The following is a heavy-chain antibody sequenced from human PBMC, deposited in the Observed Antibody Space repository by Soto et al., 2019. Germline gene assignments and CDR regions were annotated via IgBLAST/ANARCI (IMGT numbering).Heavy chain of an antibody. Sequence: GGSLRLSCVASGFTFDTYGIHWVRQAPGKGLQWVALISYKGSNTYYADSVRGRFTISRDNSKNTLYLQINALRPEDTGVYYCARVTPGNNLYYFSGLDVWGQGTSVTVSS. CDR2: ISYKGSNT. D-gene: IGHD1-1*01. V-gene: IGHV3-30-3*01. CDR3: ARVTPGNNLYYFSGLDV. CDR1: GFTFDTYG. J-gene: IGHJ6*02.